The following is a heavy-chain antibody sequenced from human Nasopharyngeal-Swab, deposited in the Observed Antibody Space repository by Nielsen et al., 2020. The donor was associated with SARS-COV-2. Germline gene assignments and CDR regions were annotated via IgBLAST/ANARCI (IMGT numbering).Heavy chain of an antibody. D-gene: IGHD2-2*01. V-gene: IGHV4-34*01. CDR1: GGSFSGYY. CDR3: ARLLGYCSSTSCDY. Sequence: SDTLSLTCAVYGGSFSGYYWSWIRQPPGKGLEWIGEINHSGSTNYNPSLKSRVTISVDTSKNQFSLKLSSVTAADTAVYYCARLLGYCSSTSCDYWGQGTLVTVSS. J-gene: IGHJ4*02. CDR2: INHSGST.